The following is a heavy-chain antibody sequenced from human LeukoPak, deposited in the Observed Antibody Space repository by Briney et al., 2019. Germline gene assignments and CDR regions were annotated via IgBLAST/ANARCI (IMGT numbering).Heavy chain of an antibody. Sequence: TGGSLRLSCAASGFTFSSYAMHWVRQAPGKGLEWVAVISYDGSNKYYADSVKGRFTISRDNSKNTLYLQMNSLRAEDTALYYCAKMDEVFDYWGQGTLVTVSS. CDR3: AKMDEVFDY. J-gene: IGHJ4*02. CDR1: GFTFSSYA. V-gene: IGHV3-30-3*02. CDR2: ISYDGSNK. D-gene: IGHD2-2*03.